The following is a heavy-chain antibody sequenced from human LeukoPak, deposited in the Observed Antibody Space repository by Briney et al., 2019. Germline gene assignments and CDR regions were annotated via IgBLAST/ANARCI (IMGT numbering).Heavy chain of an antibody. J-gene: IGHJ4*02. CDR3: VRGTGY. CDR1: GFPFSTYV. Sequence: GGSLSLSCSVSGFPFSTYVMHWVRQAPGKGLEYVSAISSNGDNTYYADSVKGRFTITKNKSKNTLYLQMSRLRADDTAVYYCVRGTGYWGQGTLVTVSS. V-gene: IGHV3-64D*06. CDR2: ISSNGDNT.